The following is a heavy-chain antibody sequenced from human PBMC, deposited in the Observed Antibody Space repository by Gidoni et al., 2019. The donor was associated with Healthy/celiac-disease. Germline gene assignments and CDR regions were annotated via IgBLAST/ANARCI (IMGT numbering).Heavy chain of an antibody. V-gene: IGHV3-20*04. CDR1: GFTFDDYG. CDR2: INGNGGST. Sequence: EVQLVESGGGVVRPGGSLRLSCAASGFTFDDYGMSWVRPAPGKGLEWVSGINGNGGSTGYADSVKGRFTISRDNAKNSLYLQMNSLRAEDTALYYCARVAPFEYLEYYGSGSYYNDNWFDPWGQGTLVTVSS. J-gene: IGHJ5*02. CDR3: ARVAPFEYLEYYGSGSYYNDNWFDP. D-gene: IGHD3-10*01.